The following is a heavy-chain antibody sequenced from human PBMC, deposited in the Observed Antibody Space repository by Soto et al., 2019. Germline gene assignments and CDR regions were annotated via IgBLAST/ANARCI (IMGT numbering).Heavy chain of an antibody. CDR3: ARDTLERAVDC. V-gene: IGHV1-69*01. J-gene: IGHJ4*02. Sequence: QVQLVQSGDEVKKPGSSVKVSCKASGGTFSSYAISWVRQAPGQVLGWMGGIIPIFGTANYAQKFQGRVTITADEATSTAYMELRSLRSEDTAVYYCARDTLERAVDCWGQGSLVTVSS. CDR1: GGTFSSYA. CDR2: IIPIFGTA. D-gene: IGHD1-1*01.